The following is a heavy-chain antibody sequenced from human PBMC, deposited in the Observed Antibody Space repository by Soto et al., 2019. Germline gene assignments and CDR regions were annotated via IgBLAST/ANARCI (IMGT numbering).Heavy chain of an antibody. CDR1: GGSISSGGYY. CDR2: IYYSGST. Sequence: PSETLSLTCTVSGGSISSGGYYWSWIRQHPGKGLEWIGYIYYSGSTYYNPSLKSRVTISVDMSKNQFSLKLSSVTAADTAVYYCARRYGGAFDIWGQGTMVTVSS. V-gene: IGHV4-31*03. J-gene: IGHJ3*02. D-gene: IGHD4-17*01. CDR3: ARRYGGAFDI.